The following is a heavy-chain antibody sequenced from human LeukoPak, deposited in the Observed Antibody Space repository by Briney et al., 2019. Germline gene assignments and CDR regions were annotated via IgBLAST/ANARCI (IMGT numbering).Heavy chain of an antibody. V-gene: IGHV3-23*01. D-gene: IGHD6-13*01. CDR2: ISGSGGST. Sequence: GGSLRLSCATSGFSFSSYAMSWVRQAPGKGLEWVSAISGSGGSTYYADSVKGRFTISRDNSKNTLYLQMNSLRAEDTAVYYCAKDPFSSSWFDYWGQGTLVTVSS. J-gene: IGHJ4*02. CDR3: AKDPFSSSWFDY. CDR1: GFSFSSYA.